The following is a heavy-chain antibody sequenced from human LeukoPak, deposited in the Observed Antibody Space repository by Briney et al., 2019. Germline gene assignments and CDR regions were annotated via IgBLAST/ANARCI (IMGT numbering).Heavy chain of an antibody. V-gene: IGHV4-30-4*08. Sequence: PSETLSLTCTVSGGSISSGDYYWSWIRQPPGKGLEWIGYIYYSGSTYYNPSLKSRVTISVDTSKNQFSLRLSSVTAADTAIYYCAREIKPCGDCYSGPFDIWGQGTMVTVSS. CDR2: IYYSGST. CDR1: GGSISSGDYY. D-gene: IGHD2-21*01. J-gene: IGHJ3*02. CDR3: AREIKPCGDCYSGPFDI.